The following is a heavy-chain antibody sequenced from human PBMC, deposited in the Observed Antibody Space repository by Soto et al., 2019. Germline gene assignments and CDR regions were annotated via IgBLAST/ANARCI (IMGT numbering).Heavy chain of an antibody. CDR3: ARDKITGLFDY. J-gene: IGHJ4*02. CDR2: INHSGST. D-gene: IGHD2-8*02. CDR1: GGSFSGYS. Sequence: PSETLSLTCAVYGGSFSGYSWTWIRQPPGTGLEWIGEINHSGSTNYNPSLKSRFTISVDTSKNQFSLKLTSVTAADTAVYYCARDKITGLFDYWGQGTLVTVS. V-gene: IGHV4-34*01.